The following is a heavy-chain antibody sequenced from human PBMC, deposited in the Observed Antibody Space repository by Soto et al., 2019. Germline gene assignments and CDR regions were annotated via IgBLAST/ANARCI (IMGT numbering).Heavy chain of an antibody. CDR3: ARGGRIAYYYGMDV. CDR1: GGSISSGGYS. CDR2: ISHSGST. V-gene: IGHV4-30-2*01. Sequence: QLQLQESGSGLVKPSQTLSLTCAVSGGSISSGGYSWSWIRQPPGKGLEWIGYISHSGSTYYNPSIKIRVTISVDRSQNQYSLKRSSVTAADTAAYYCARGGRIAYYYGMDVWGQVTTVTVA. D-gene: IGHD3-16*01. J-gene: IGHJ6*02.